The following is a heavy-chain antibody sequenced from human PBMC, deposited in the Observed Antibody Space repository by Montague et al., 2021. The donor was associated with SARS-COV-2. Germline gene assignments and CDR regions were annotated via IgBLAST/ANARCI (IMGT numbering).Heavy chain of an antibody. J-gene: IGHJ5*02. Sequence: SLRLSCAASGFIFSDYNMTWIRQTPGKGLEWISYINGASSRTNYADSVKGRFTISRDNAKNSLFLQVNSLRAEDTAVYYCARGISLFDPWGQGTLVTVSS. V-gene: IGHV3-11*05. CDR3: ARGISLFDP. CDR1: GFIFSDYN. CDR2: INGASSRT.